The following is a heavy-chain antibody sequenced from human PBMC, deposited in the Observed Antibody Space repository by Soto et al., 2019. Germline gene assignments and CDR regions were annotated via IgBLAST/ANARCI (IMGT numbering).Heavy chain of an antibody. J-gene: IGHJ6*02. CDR2: IFPSDSSA. CDR1: GYSFTNYW. D-gene: IGHD5-18*01. Sequence: PGESLKISCKGSGYSFTNYWIAWVRQMPGKGLEWMGIIFPSDSSARYSPSFQGQVTFSADKSISTAYLRWSSLKASDTAMYYCARHLGYAENYYYGMDVWGRGTTVTVSS. V-gene: IGHV5-51*01. CDR3: ARHLGYAENYYYGMDV.